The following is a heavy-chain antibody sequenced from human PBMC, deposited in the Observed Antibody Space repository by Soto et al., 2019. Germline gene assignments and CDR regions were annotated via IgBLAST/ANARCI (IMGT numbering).Heavy chain of an antibody. CDR1: GFTFSSYG. CDR2: IWYDGSNK. CDR3: AREWPGGYSGYDRGGHFDY. J-gene: IGHJ4*02. V-gene: IGHV3-33*01. D-gene: IGHD5-12*01. Sequence: QVQLVESGGGVVQPGRSLRLSCAASGFTFSSYGMHWVRQAPGKGLEWVAVIWYDGSNKYYADSVKGRFTISRDNSKNTLYLQMNSLRAEDTAVYYCAREWPGGYSGYDRGGHFDYWGQGTLVTVSS.